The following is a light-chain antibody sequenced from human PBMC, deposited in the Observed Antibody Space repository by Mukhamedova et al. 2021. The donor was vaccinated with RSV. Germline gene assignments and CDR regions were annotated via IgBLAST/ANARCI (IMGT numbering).Light chain of an antibody. CDR2: AAF. CDR3: QHYYTFPFT. J-gene: IGKJ2*01. Sequence: QSTGTGPKLLIYAAFRLESGVPSRFSGSGSGTDYTLTISSLQPEDFATYYCQHYYTFPFTFGQGTRLETK. V-gene: IGKV1-NL1*01.